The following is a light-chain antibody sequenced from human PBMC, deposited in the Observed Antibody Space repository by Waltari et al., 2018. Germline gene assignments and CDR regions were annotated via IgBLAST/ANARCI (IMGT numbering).Light chain of an antibody. J-gene: IGKJ3*01. V-gene: IGKV1-39*01. CDR1: QSISSY. CDR2: AAS. Sequence: DIHMTQSPSSLSASVGDRVTITCRAGQSISSYLNWYQQKPGKAPKLVIYAASSFQSRVPSRFSCSGSGTDFTLTISSLQPEDIATYYCQQSYSTPFTFGPGTTVDIK. CDR3: QQSYSTPFT.